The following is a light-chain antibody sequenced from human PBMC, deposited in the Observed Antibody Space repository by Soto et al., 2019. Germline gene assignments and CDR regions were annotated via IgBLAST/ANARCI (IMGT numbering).Light chain of an antibody. CDR1: QSVGSN. J-gene: IGKJ5*01. V-gene: IGKV3-15*01. CDR2: GVS. Sequence: EIVMTQSPATLSVSPGERVTLCCRASQSVGSNLAWYQHKPGQAPRLLIYGVSTRATGIPARFSGSASGTEFTLTISSLQSEDFAVYSCQQYNDWPITFGPGTRLEI. CDR3: QQYNDWPIT.